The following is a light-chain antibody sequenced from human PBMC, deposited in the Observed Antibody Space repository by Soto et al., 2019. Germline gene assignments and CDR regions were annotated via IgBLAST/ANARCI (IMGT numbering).Light chain of an antibody. CDR3: QQRSNWPLT. J-gene: IGKJ4*01. CDR1: QSVSSY. CDR2: DAS. Sequence: EIVLTQSPATLSLSPGERATLSCRASQSVSSYLAWYQQKPGQAPRLLIYDASNSATSIPARFSGSGSGTDFTLTISSLAPEDFAVYYCQQRSNWPLTFGGGTKVEIK. V-gene: IGKV3-11*01.